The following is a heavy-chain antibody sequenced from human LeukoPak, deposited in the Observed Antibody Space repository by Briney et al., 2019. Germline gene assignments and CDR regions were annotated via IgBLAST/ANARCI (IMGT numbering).Heavy chain of an antibody. V-gene: IGHV3-53*01. J-gene: IGHJ1*01. Sequence: GGSLRLSCAASGFTVSSNYMSWVRQAPGKGLEWVSVIYSGGSTYYADSVKGRFTISRDNSKNTLYLQMNSLRAEDTAVYYCARGLYCSSTSCYTSAEYFQHWGQGTLVTVSS. D-gene: IGHD2-2*02. CDR1: GFTVSSNY. CDR3: ARGLYCSSTSCYTSAEYFQH. CDR2: IYSGGST.